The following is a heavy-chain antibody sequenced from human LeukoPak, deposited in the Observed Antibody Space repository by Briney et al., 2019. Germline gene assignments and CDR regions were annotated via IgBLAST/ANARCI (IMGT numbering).Heavy chain of an antibody. Sequence: ASVKVSCKASGYTFTDSYIHWVRQAPGQGLEWMGWIDPNSGGTNYAQKFQDSVTMTRDTSVNTAFMKLSRLKSDDTAIYYCARGRGTTMVRGVITNYFDVWGRGSLVTVSS. CDR3: ARGRGTTMVRGVITNYFDV. V-gene: IGHV1-2*02. CDR2: IDPNSGGT. J-gene: IGHJ2*01. D-gene: IGHD3-10*01. CDR1: GYTFTDSY.